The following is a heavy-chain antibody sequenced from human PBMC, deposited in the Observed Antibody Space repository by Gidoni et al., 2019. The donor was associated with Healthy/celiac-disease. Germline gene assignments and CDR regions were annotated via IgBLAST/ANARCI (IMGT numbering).Heavy chain of an antibody. CDR2: IIPIFGTA. Sequence: QVQLVQSGAEVKKPGSSVKVSCKASGGTFSSYAISWVRQAPGQGLEWMGGIIPIFGTANYAQKFQGRVTITADESTSTAYMELSSLRSEDTAVYYCARGGDVLLWFGESQSSRPFDYWGQGTLVTVSS. CDR1: GGTFSSYA. CDR3: ARGGDVLLWFGESQSSRPFDY. D-gene: IGHD3-10*01. J-gene: IGHJ4*02. V-gene: IGHV1-69*01.